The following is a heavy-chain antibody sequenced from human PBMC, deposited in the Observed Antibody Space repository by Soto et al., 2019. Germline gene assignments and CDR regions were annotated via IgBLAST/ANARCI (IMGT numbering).Heavy chain of an antibody. D-gene: IGHD3-16*01. J-gene: IGHJ4*02. Sequence: GGSLRLSCAASELSSSNHAMTWVRQAPGKGLEWVSGISGTDGGAYYADSVKGRFTIPRDNSRSTLYLQMNSLRVEDTAVYYCASGGLHGFTNGGLSYFHSWGQGTLVTVSS. CDR3: ASGGLHGFTNGGLSYFHS. V-gene: IGHV3-23*01. CDR2: ISGTDGGA. CDR1: ELSSSNHA.